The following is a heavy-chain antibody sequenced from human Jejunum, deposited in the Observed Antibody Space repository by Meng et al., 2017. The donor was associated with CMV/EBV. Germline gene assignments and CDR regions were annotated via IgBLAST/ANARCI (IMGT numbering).Heavy chain of an antibody. V-gene: IGHV4-39*07. J-gene: IGHJ2*01. CDR1: GGSISISYPS. CDR3: AKDVNPLNWFFDV. D-gene: IGHD1-14*01. Sequence: QLHVAGPGMLMPSATRSPTCRVSGGSISISYPSWAWVRQSPGKGLEWIGSISHSGATYYTPSLTSRLTMSVDTSKNQFSLKLSFVTAADTAIYYCAKDVNPLNWFFDVWGRGTLVTVSS. CDR2: ISHSGAT.